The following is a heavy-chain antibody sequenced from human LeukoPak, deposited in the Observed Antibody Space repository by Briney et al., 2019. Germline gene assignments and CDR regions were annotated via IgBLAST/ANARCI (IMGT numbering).Heavy chain of an antibody. J-gene: IGHJ3*02. CDR2: IKQDGSEK. Sequence: PGGSLRLSCAASGFTFSSYWMSWVRQAPGKGLEWVANIKQDGSEKYYVDSVKGRFTISRDNAKNSLYLQMNSLRAEDTAVYYCARDPPGVVASRQIFDIWGQGTMVTVSS. CDR1: GFTFSSYW. CDR3: ARDPPGVVASRQIFDI. V-gene: IGHV3-7*01. D-gene: IGHD2-2*01.